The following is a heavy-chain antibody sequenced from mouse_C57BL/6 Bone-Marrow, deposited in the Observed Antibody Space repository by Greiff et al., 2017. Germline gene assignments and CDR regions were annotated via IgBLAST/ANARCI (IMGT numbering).Heavy chain of an antibody. D-gene: IGHD2-3*01. V-gene: IGHV14-4*01. CDR3: SSFDGNYFDF. J-gene: IGHJ2*01. CDR1: GFNIKDDY. CDR2: IDPEIGDT. Sequence: VQLQQSGAELVRPAASVKLSCTASGFNIKDDYIHWVKQRPEQGLEWIGWIDPEIGDTEYASKFQGKATITSDTSSNTAYLQLSSLTSEDTAVYYCSSFDGNYFDFWGQGTPLTVAS.